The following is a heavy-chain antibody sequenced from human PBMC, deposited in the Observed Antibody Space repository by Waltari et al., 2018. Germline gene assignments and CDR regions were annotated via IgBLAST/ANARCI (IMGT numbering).Heavy chain of an antibody. CDR3: ARDRGTGLYLDS. J-gene: IGHJ4*02. CDR1: GDSMNSNSW. Sequence: QLQLQESGPGLVKPSETLSLTCTVSGDSMNSNSWWSWVRQSPDKGLEWIGQVLRNGRSNYNPSLEGRVSISLDTSNNRFSLELTSATAVDTAVYYCARDRGTGLYLDSWGPGTLVTV. D-gene: IGHD1-1*01. V-gene: IGHV4-4*02. CDR2: VLRNGRS.